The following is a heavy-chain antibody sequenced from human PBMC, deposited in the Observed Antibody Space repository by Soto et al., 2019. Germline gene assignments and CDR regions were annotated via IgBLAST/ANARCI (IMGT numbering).Heavy chain of an antibody. CDR3: ARQAAAGPNFDY. CDR2: IYYSGST. J-gene: IGHJ4*02. D-gene: IGHD6-13*01. Sequence: SETLSLTCTVSGGSISSYYWSWIRQPPGKGLEWIGYIYYSGSTNYNPSLKSRVTISVDTSKNQFSLKLSSVTAADTAVYYCARQAAAGPNFDYWGQGTLVTVSS. V-gene: IGHV4-59*08. CDR1: GGSISSYY.